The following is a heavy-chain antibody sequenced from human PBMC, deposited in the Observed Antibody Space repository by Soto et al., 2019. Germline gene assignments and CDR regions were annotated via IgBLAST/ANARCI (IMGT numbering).Heavy chain of an antibody. Sequence: EVQLVESGGGLVQPGGSLRLSCEASGFTFSSYWMHWVRQAPGKGLVWVSRINSDGSSTSYADSVKGRFTISRDNAKNTLYLQMNSLRAEDTAGYYCVRTSLVVAAATREDYWGQGTLVTVSS. CDR3: VRTSLVVAAATREDY. CDR2: INSDGSST. J-gene: IGHJ4*02. V-gene: IGHV3-74*01. CDR1: GFTFSSYW. D-gene: IGHD2-15*01.